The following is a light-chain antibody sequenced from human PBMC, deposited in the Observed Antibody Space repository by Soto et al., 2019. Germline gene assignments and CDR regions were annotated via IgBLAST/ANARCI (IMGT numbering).Light chain of an antibody. CDR2: SAS. J-gene: IGKJ4*01. CDR1: EDITTY. CDR3: QQVNTYPLT. Sequence: DVQLTQSPSFLSASVADRVTITCRASEDITTYLAWYQQKPGKAPKLLIYSASTLQSGVPSRFSGSGSGTEFTLTISRLQPEDFATYYCQQVNTYPLTFGGGTEVEIK. V-gene: IGKV1-9*01.